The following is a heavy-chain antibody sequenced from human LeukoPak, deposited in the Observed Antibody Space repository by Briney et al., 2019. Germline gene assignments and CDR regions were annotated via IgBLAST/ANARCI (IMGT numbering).Heavy chain of an antibody. CDR2: INPSGGST. V-gene: IGHV1-46*01. CDR3: AGWLAAAGTPYYYYYMDV. J-gene: IGHJ6*03. Sequence: GASVKVSCKASGYTFTSYYMHWVRQAPGQGLEWMGIINPSGGSTSYAQKFQGRVTMTRDMSTSTVYMELSSLRSEDTAVYYCAGWLAAAGTPYYYYYMDVWGKGTTVTVSS. D-gene: IGHD6-13*01. CDR1: GYTFTSYY.